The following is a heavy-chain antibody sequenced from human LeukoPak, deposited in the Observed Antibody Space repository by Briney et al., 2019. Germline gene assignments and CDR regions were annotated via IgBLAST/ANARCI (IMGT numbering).Heavy chain of an antibody. CDR1: GGSISSYY. J-gene: IGHJ4*02. CDR3: ARLAAAGTGFDY. D-gene: IGHD6-13*01. V-gene: IGHV4-59*08. CDR2: IYYSGST. Sequence: SETLSLTCTVSGGSISSYYWSWIRQPPGKGLEWIGYIYYSGSTNYNPSLKSRVTISVDTSKNQFSMKLSSVTAADTAVYYCARLAAAGTGFDYWGQGTLVTVSS.